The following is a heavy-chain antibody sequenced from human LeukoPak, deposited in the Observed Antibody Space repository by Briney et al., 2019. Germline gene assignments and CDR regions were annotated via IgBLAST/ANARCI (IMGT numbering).Heavy chain of an antibody. J-gene: IGHJ4*02. V-gene: IGHV3-43*02. CDR1: GFTFDDYA. D-gene: IGHD3-10*01. CDR3: ARERFGEPVDY. CDR2: ISGDGGST. Sequence: PGGSLRLSCAASGFTFDDYAMHWVRQAPGKGLEWVSLISGDGGSTYYADSVKGRFTISRDNAKNSLYLQMNSLRAEDTAVYYCARERFGEPVDYWGQGTLVTVSS.